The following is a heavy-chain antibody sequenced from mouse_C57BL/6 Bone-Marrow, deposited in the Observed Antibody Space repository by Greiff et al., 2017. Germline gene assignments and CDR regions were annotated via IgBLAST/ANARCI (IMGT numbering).Heavy chain of an antibody. Sequence: VQLQQPGAELVKPGASVKMSCKASGYTFTSYWITWVKQRPGQGLEWLGDIYPGSGSTNYNEKFKSKATLTVDTSSSTAYMQLSSLTSEASAVYYGARVYYGSSYDWYVDVWGTGTTVTVSS. CDR2: IYPGSGST. D-gene: IGHD1-1*01. CDR1: GYTFTSYW. CDR3: ARVYYGSSYDWYVDV. V-gene: IGHV1-55*01. J-gene: IGHJ1*03.